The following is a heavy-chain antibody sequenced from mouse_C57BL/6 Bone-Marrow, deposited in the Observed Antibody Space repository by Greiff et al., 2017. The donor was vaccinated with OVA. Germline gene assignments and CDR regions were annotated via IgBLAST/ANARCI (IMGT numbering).Heavy chain of an antibody. CDR2: IFPGSGST. CDR1: GYTFTDYY. CDR3: ANNYYAPRGAMDY. J-gene: IGHJ4*01. V-gene: IGHV1-75*01. D-gene: IGHD1-1*01. Sequence: QVQLQQSGPELVKPGASVKISCKASGYTFTDYYINWVKQRPGQGLEWIGWIFPGSGSTYYNEKFKGKATLTVDKSSSTAYMLLSSLTSEDSAVYFCANNYYAPRGAMDYWGQGTSVTVSS.